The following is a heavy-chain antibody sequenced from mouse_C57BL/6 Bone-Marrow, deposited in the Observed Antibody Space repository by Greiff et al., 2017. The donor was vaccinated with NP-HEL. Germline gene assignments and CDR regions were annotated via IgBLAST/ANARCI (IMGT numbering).Heavy chain of an antibody. CDR1: GYAFSSSW. Sequence: QVQLQQSGPELVKPGASVKISCKASGYAFSSSWMNWVKQRPGKGLEWIGRIYPGDGDTNYNGKFKGKATLTADKSSSTAYMQLSSLTSEDSAVYFCARGILLHWYFDDWGTGTTVTVSS. CDR2: IYPGDGDT. V-gene: IGHV1-82*01. CDR3: ARGILLHWYFDD. D-gene: IGHD1-1*01. J-gene: IGHJ1*03.